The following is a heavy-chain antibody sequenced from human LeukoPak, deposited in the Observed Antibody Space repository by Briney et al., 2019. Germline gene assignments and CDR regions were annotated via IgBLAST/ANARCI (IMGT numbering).Heavy chain of an antibody. CDR3: ASSGYSRSWYVY. CDR1: GFTFSSYS. J-gene: IGHJ4*02. V-gene: IGHV3-48*01. CDR2: ISSSSSTI. D-gene: IGHD6-13*01. Sequence: GGSLRLSCAASGFTFSSYSMNWVRQAPGKGLEWVSYISSSSSTIYYADSVKGRFTISRDNAKKTLYLQMNSLRVEDTAVYYCASSGYSRSWYVYWGQGTLVTVSS.